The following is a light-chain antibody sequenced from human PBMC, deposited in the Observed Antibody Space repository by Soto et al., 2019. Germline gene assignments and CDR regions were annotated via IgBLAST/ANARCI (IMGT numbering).Light chain of an antibody. CDR2: GAS. J-gene: IGKJ5*01. Sequence: EIVMTQSPATLSVSPGERATLSCRASQSVSSNLAWYQQKPGQAPRLLIYGASTTATGIPATFSGSGSGTDCTLTISRLEPEDFAVYYCQLYSRSPRQITFGQGTRLEIK. V-gene: IGKV3-15*01. CDR3: QLYSRSPRQIT. CDR1: QSVSSN.